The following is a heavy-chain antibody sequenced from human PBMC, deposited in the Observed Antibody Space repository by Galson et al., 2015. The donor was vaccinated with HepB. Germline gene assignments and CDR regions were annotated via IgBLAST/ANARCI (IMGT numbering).Heavy chain of an antibody. CDR3: ARDSESSSSWFHY. V-gene: IGHV4-61*02. Sequence: TLSLTCTVSGGSISSGSYYWSWIRQPAGKGLEWIGRIYTSGSTNHNPSLKSRVTMSVDTSKNQFSLKLSSVTAADTAVYYCARDSESSSSWFHYWGQGTLVTVSS. D-gene: IGHD6-6*01. CDR2: IYTSGST. J-gene: IGHJ4*02. CDR1: GGSISSGSYY.